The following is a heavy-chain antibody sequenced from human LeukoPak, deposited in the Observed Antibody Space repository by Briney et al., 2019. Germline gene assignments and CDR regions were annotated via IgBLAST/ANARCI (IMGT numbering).Heavy chain of an antibody. CDR2: INHSGST. V-gene: IGHV4-34*01. D-gene: IGHD1-26*01. CDR3: ARGRWKVGATRWFDP. Sequence: SETLSLTCAVYGGSFIGYYWSRIRQPPGKGLEWIGEINHSGSTNYNPSLKSRVTISVDTSKNQFSLKLSSVTAADTAVYYCARGRWKVGATRWFDPWGQGTLVTVSS. J-gene: IGHJ5*02. CDR1: GGSFIGYY.